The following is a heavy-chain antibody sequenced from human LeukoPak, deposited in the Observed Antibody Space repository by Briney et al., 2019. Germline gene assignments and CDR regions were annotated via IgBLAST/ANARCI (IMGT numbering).Heavy chain of an antibody. Sequence: SETLSLTCTVSGGSISSVDYYWSWIRQPPGKGLEWLGYIYYSGSTYYNPSLKSLVTISVDTSKNQFSLKLSSVAAADTAVYYCARDVLYCSSTSCHPYHGMDVWGQGTTVTVSS. V-gene: IGHV4-30-4*01. CDR2: IYYSGST. CDR3: ARDVLYCSSTSCHPYHGMDV. D-gene: IGHD2-2*01. J-gene: IGHJ6*02. CDR1: GGSISSVDYY.